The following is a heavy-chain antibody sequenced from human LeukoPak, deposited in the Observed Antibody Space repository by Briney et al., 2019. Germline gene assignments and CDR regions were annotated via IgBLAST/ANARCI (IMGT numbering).Heavy chain of an antibody. D-gene: IGHD5-12*01. V-gene: IGHV1-69*04. Sequence: SVKVSCKSSGGSFSTYAVNWVRQAPGQGLEWMGRLIPVLGMSHYAPGFQGRVTLTADRSTNTAYMELDRLTSDDTAVYFCARDRGGGFDLAFFDHWGQGTLVTVSS. CDR2: LIPVLGMS. CDR3: ARDRGGGFDLAFFDH. CDR1: GGSFSTYA. J-gene: IGHJ4*02.